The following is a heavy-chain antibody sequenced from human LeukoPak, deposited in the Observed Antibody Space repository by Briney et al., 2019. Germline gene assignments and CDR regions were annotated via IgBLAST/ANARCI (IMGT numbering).Heavy chain of an antibody. J-gene: IGHJ4*02. Sequence: GGSLRLSCAASGFTFSSYSMNWVRQAPGKGLEWVSSISSSSSYIYYADSVKGRFTISRDNAKNSLYLQMNSLRAEDTAVHYCARENNHCSSTSCYPYYFDYWGQGTLVTVSS. CDR1: GFTFSSYS. CDR3: ARENNHCSSTSCYPYYFDY. V-gene: IGHV3-21*01. D-gene: IGHD2-2*01. CDR2: ISSSSSYI.